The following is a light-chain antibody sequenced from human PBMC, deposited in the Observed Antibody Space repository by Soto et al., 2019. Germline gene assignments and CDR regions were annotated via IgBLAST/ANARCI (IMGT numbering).Light chain of an antibody. CDR2: EVS. CDR1: SNDVGGYDY. Sequence: QSALTQPASVSGSPGQSITIPCTGTSNDVGGYDYVSWYQQHPGKAPKLMIYEVSNRPSGVSNRFSGSKSGNTASLTISGLQAEDEADYYCSSYTSSSTPYLFGTGTKVTVL. CDR3: SSYTSSSTPYL. J-gene: IGLJ1*01. V-gene: IGLV2-14*01.